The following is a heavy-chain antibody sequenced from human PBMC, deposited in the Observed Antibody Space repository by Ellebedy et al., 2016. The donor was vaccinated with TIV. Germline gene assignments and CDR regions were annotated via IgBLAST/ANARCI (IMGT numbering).Heavy chain of an antibody. CDR2: ISWNSGSI. CDR3: AKAPRGDILTGVFDY. CDR1: GFTFDDYA. J-gene: IGHJ4*02. V-gene: IGHV3-9*01. D-gene: IGHD3-9*01. Sequence: SLKISCAASGFTFDDYAMHWVRQAPGKGLEWVSGISWNSGSIGYADSVKGRFTISRDNAKNSLYLQMNSLRAEDTALYYCAKAPRGDILTGVFDYWGQGTLVTVSS.